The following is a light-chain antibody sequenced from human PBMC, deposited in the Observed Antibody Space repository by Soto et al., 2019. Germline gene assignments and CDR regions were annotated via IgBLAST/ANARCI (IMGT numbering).Light chain of an antibody. Sequence: QSALTQPTSVSASPGQSITISCIGSYSDIGGYKHVSWYQQHPGKAPKLIIYDASSRPSGISNRFSASKSANTASLTISGLQADDEADSYCRSYTSSASLLIFGGGTKVTV. CDR3: RSYTSSASLLI. CDR1: YSDIGGYKH. J-gene: IGLJ1*01. CDR2: DAS. V-gene: IGLV2-14*03.